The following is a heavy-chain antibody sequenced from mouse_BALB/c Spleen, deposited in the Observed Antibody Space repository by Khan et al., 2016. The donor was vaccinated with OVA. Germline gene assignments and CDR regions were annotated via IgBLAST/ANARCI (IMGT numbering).Heavy chain of an antibody. CDR2: INTYTGEP. CDR3: ARNLYGSGYDDAMDY. V-gene: IGHV9-3-1*01. J-gene: IGHJ4*01. CDR1: GYIFTNYG. Sequence: QIQLVQSGPELKQPGETVKISCKASGYIFTNYGMTWVKQAPGKGLKWMGWINTYTGEPTYADDFKGRFAFSLETSANTAYLQINNLKNEDTATYFCARNLYGSGYDDAMDYWGQGTSVTVSS. D-gene: IGHD1-1*01.